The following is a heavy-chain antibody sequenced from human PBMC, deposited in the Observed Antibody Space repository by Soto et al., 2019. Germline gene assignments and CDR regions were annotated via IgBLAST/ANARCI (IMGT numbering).Heavy chain of an antibody. CDR3: ARGLGGSYFIAY. J-gene: IGHJ4*02. V-gene: IGHV3-11*06. CDR2: ISTNIRYI. CDR1: GFNFSDYY. Sequence: QVQLVESGGGWVKPGGSLRLSCPVSGFNFSDYYMTGTRQAPGKGLEWISYISTNIRYIKYADSIKGRFTISRDNAKSSLYLQMNSLRAEDTAIYYCARGLGGSYFIAYWGQGTLVTVSS. D-gene: IGHD3-10*01.